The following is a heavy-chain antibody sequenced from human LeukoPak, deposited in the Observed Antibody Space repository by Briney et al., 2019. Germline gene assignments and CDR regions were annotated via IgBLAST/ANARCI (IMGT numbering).Heavy chain of an antibody. Sequence: GGSLRLSCAASGSTFSDYYMSWIRQAPGKGLEWVSYISSSGSTIYYADSVKGRFTISRDNAKNSLYLQMNSLRAEDTAVYYCARTPALGSGRLYYFDYWGQGTLVTVSS. V-gene: IGHV3-11*04. D-gene: IGHD3-10*01. CDR3: ARTPALGSGRLYYFDY. CDR1: GSTFSDYY. CDR2: ISSSGSTI. J-gene: IGHJ4*02.